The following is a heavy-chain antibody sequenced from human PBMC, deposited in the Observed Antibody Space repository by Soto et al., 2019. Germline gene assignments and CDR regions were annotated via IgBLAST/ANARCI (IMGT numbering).Heavy chain of an antibody. CDR1: GFTFASYG. V-gene: IGHV3-30*18. D-gene: IGHD2-15*01. J-gene: IGHJ4*02. CDR3: AKGHGIGGSCSRFLPNC. Sequence: QVHLVESGGGVVQPGKSLRLSCAASGFTFASYGMHWVRQAPGKGLEWVALISYDGTNKYYADSVKGRFTISRDNSKKTVFLQRDSLRAEDTALYYCAKGHGIGGSCSRFLPNCGGPGTLVTVSS. CDR2: ISYDGTNK.